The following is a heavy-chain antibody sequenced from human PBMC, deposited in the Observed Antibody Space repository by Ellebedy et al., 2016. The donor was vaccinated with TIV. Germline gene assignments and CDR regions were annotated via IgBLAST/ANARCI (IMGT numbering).Heavy chain of an antibody. CDR3: GRGMSNGDVHL. Sequence: SETLSLTXSVSGVSITISRAYWSWVRQPPGRGLEWIGYLYYSGYVNYSERTNYNPSLKGRVTISVDMSANQLSLRLSSMTVADAAFYYCGRGMSNGDVHLWGQGTLVSVSA. J-gene: IGHJ4*02. V-gene: IGHV4-61*05. CDR1: GVSITISRAY. CDR2: LYYSGYVNYSERT. D-gene: IGHD4-17*01.